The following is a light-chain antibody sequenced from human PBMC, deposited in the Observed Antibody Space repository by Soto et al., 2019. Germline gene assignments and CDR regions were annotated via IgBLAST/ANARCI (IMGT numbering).Light chain of an antibody. CDR2: GAS. V-gene: IGKV3D-15*01. Sequence: EIVMTQSPATLSVSPGERATLSCRASQSVSSNLAWYQQKPGQAPRLLIYGASIRATGIPARFSGSGSGTEFTLTISSLQSEDVAVYYCQQYNNWPLYTFGQGTKLEIK. J-gene: IGKJ2*01. CDR1: QSVSSN. CDR3: QQYNNWPLYT.